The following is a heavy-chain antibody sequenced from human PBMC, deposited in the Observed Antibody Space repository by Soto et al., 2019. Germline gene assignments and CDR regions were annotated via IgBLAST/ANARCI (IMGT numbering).Heavy chain of an antibody. CDR3: AQADIVLMGGAGDI. V-gene: IGHV1-69*01. CDR2: IIPIFGTV. CDR1: GGTFSSHA. D-gene: IGHD2-15*01. J-gene: IGHJ3*02. Sequence: QVQLVQSGAEVKKPGSSVKLSCKASGGTFSSHAVSWVRQAPGQGFEWMGGIIPIFGTVNYTQKFQDSVTIAADESTRIAAMELRSLRSEDTAIYYCAQADIVLMGGAGDIWGQGTMVTVSS.